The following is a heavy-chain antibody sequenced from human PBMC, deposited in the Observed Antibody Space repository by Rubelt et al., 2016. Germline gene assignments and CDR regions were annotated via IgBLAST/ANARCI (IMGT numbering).Heavy chain of an antibody. Sequence: EVQLLESGGGLVQPGGSLRLSCAVSGFTFSNYGMRWVRQAPGKGLEWLSVISFIGGSTYYADSVKGRFTISRDNSKNTMYLQMNNLRAEDTAVYYCARGGYGSSSPLYHFNYWGQGTLVTVSS. V-gene: IGHV3-23*01. D-gene: IGHD6-13*01. J-gene: IGHJ4*02. CDR3: ARGGYGSSSPLYHFNY. CDR2: ISFIGGST. CDR1: GFTFSNYG.